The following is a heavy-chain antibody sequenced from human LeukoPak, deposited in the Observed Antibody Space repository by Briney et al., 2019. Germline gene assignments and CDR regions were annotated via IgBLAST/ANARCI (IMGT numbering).Heavy chain of an antibody. Sequence: SGGSLRLSCAASGFTVRSNYMSWVRQAAGKGLEWVSIIYSGDSTFYADSVKGRFTISRDNSKNTLHLQMNSLRADDTAVYYCAKSPDRSWFDPWGQGTLVTVSS. CDR1: GFTVRSNY. D-gene: IGHD2/OR15-2a*01. V-gene: IGHV3-53*01. J-gene: IGHJ5*02. CDR2: IYSGDST. CDR3: AKSPDRSWFDP.